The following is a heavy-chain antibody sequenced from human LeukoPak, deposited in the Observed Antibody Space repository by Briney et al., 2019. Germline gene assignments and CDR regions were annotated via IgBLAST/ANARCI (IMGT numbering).Heavy chain of an antibody. J-gene: IGHJ4*02. CDR2: ISYDGRNK. CDR3: ARETGSYYDY. V-gene: IGHV3-30*03. Sequence: GRSLRLSCAASGFTFSSYGMHWVRQAPGKGLEWVAVISYDGRNKYYADSVKGRFTISRDNSKNTLYLQMNSLRAEDTAVYYCARETGSYYDYWGQGTLDTVSS. D-gene: IGHD1-26*01. CDR1: GFTFSSYG.